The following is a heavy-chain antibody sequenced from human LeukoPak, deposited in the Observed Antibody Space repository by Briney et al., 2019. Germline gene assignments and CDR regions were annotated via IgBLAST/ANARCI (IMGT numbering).Heavy chain of an antibody. Sequence: SETLSLTCTVSGGSVSSGSYYWSWIRQPPGKGLEWIGYIYYSGSTNYNPSLKSRVTISVDTSKNQFSLKLSSVTAADTAVYYCASSYYDFWSAYSGGVWGQGTLVTVSS. V-gene: IGHV4-61*01. J-gene: IGHJ4*02. CDR3: ASSYYDFWSAYSGGV. CDR1: GGSVSSGSYY. D-gene: IGHD3-3*01. CDR2: IYYSGST.